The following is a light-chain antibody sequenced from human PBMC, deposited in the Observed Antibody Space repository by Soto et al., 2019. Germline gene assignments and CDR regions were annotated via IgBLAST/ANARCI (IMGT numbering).Light chain of an antibody. CDR2: DVS. CDR3: SSYTSSSTSV. V-gene: IGLV2-14*01. CDR1: SSDVGGYNY. Sequence: QSALTQPASVSGFPGQSSTISCTGTSSDVGGYNYVSWYQQHPAKAPKLMICDVSNRPSGVSNRFSGSKSVNTASLTISGLQAEDEADYYCSSYTSSSTSVFGGGTKLTVL. J-gene: IGLJ2*01.